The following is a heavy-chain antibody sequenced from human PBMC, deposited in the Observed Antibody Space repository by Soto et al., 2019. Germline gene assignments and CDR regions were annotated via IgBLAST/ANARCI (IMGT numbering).Heavy chain of an antibody. CDR3: ARFYYDSSGYLPSPYYYYYGMDV. V-gene: IGHV3-7*04. J-gene: IGHJ6*02. D-gene: IGHD3-22*01. CDR2: IKQDGSEK. Sequence: GGSLRLSCAASGFTSDDYGMSWVRQAPGKGLEWVANIKQDGSEKYYVDSVKGRFTISRDNAKNSLYLQMNSLRAEDTAVYYCARFYYDSSGYLPSPYYYYYGMDVWGQGTTVTVSS. CDR1: GFTSDDYG.